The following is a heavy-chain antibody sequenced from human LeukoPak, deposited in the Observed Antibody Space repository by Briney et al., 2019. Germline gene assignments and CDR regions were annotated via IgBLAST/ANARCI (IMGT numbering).Heavy chain of an antibody. Sequence: ETLSLTCTVSGGSINSSSYYWEWIRQPPGKGLVRIGNIYYSGSSYYNPSLKSRVTISVDTSKNQFSLNLSSVTAADTAVYYCARDFYYYVTDVWGQGTTVTVSS. CDR2: IYYSGSS. J-gene: IGHJ6*02. CDR3: ARDFYYYVTDV. V-gene: IGHV4-39*02. CDR1: GGSINSSSYY.